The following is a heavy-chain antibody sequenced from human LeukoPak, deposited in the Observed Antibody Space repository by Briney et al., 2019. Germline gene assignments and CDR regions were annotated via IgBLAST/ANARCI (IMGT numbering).Heavy chain of an antibody. V-gene: IGHV3-23*01. Sequence: GGSLRLSCAASGFTFSSYAMSWVRQAPGKGLEWVSAISGSGGSTYYADSVKGRFTISRDNAKNSLYLQMNSLRAEDTALYYCAKATYYYHTFDIWGQGTMVTVSS. CDR2: ISGSGGST. D-gene: IGHD3-10*01. CDR1: GFTFSSYA. CDR3: AKATYYYHTFDI. J-gene: IGHJ3*02.